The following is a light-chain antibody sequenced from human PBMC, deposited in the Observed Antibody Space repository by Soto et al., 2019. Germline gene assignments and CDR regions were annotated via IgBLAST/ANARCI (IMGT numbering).Light chain of an antibody. CDR1: QSVGIY. J-gene: IGKJ2*01. CDR2: DAF. V-gene: IGKV3-11*01. CDR3: QQRSNWSPPFT. Sequence: NFLTQSPATLSLSPGERATLSCRASQSVGIYLAWYQQKPGQAPRLLIYDAFQRATGIPARFSGSGSGTDLTLTISSLEPEDFAVYYCQQRSNWSPPFTFGPGTKVEMK.